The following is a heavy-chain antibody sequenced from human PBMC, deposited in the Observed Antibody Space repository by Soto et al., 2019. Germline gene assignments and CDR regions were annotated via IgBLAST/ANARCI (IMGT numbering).Heavy chain of an antibody. CDR3: AHRPIVGAAI. V-gene: IGHV4-4*02. D-gene: IGHD1-26*01. J-gene: IGHJ4*02. Sequence: ASETLSLTCAVFGGSISNSNWWTWVRQPPGKGLDWIGEIFHSGSTNYNSSLMGRVTISVDKANNQFSLKLSSVTAADTAVYYCAHRPIVGAAIWGQGTLVTSPQ. CDR2: IFHSGST. CDR1: GGSISNSNW.